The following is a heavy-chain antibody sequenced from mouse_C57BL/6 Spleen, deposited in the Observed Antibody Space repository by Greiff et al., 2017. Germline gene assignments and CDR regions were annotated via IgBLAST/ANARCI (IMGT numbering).Heavy chain of an antibody. CDR3: ARKRNSNYPIDD. D-gene: IGHD2-5*01. J-gene: IGHJ2*01. CDR1: GYTFTDYE. CDR2: IVPETGGT. Sequence: QVQLQQSGAELVRPGASVTLSCKASGYTFTDYEMHWVKQTPVHGLEWIGAIVPETGGTAYNQKFKGKAILTADKSSSTAYMQLSSLTSEDSAVYFCARKRNSNYPIDDWGQGTTLTVSS. V-gene: IGHV1-15*01.